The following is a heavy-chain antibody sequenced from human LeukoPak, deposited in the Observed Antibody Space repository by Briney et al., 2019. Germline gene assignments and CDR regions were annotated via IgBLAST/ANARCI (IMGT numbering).Heavy chain of an antibody. V-gene: IGHV1-69*04. J-gene: IGHJ4*02. CDR1: GGTFSSYA. Sequence: SVKVSCKASGGTFSSYAISWVRQAPGQGLEWMGRIIPILVIANYAQKFQGRVTITADKSTSTAYMELSSLRSEDTAVYYCARENVPSSSWYAQTSPLDYWGQGTLVTVSS. D-gene: IGHD6-13*01. CDR3: ARENVPSSSWYAQTSPLDY. CDR2: IIPILVIA.